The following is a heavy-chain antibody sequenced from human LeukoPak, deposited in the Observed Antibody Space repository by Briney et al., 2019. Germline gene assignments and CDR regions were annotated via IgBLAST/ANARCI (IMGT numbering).Heavy chain of an antibody. CDR2: ISSSGSTI. V-gene: IGHV3-48*03. Sequence: GGSLRLSCAASGFTFSSYEMNWVRQAPGKGLEWVSYISSSGSTIYYADSVKGRFNISRDNAKNSLYLQMDSLRAEDTAVYYCAELGITMIGGVWGKGTTVTISS. CDR1: GFTFSSYE. CDR3: AELGITMIGGV. D-gene: IGHD3-10*02. J-gene: IGHJ6*04.